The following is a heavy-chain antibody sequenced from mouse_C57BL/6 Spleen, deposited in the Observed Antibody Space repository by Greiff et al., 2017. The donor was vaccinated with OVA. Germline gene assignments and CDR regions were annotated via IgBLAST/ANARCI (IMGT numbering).Heavy chain of an antibody. Sequence: VQLQQPGAELVRPGTSVKLSCKASGYTFTSYWMHWVKQRPGQGLEWIGVIDPSDSYTNYNQKFKGKATLTVDPSSSTAYMQLSSLTSEDSAVYYCARSTAQATYLAYWGQGTLVTVSA. J-gene: IGHJ3*01. CDR1: GYTFTSYW. CDR3: ARSTAQATYLAY. D-gene: IGHD3-2*02. V-gene: IGHV1-59*01. CDR2: IDPSDSYT.